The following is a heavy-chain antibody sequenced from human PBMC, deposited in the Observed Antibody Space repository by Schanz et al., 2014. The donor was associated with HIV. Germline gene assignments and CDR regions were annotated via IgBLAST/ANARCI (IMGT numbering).Heavy chain of an antibody. CDR3: AKDAARIYYDILTGPFDS. D-gene: IGHD3-9*01. Sequence: EVRLVESGGTSVQPGGSLRLSCATSGFFLDDYAMHWVRQAPGKGLEWVSGISWNSGSRGYAESVKGRFTISRDNAKNSLYLQMNSLRGEDTALYYCAKDAARIYYDILTGPFDSWGQGTLVTVSS. CDR2: ISWNSGSR. CDR1: GFFLDDYA. J-gene: IGHJ4*02. V-gene: IGHV3-9*01.